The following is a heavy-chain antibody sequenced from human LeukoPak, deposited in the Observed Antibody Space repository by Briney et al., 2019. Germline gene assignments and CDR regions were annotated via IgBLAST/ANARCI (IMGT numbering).Heavy chain of an antibody. J-gene: IGHJ5*02. CDR1: GFIFSSYA. CDR2: ISGSGEST. D-gene: IGHD3-3*01. CDR3: AKGWEFRVVIPAAVS. V-gene: IGHV3-23*01. Sequence: PGGSLRLSCEGSGFIFSSYAMTWVRQAPGKGLQWVSSISGSGESTYYADSMKGRFTISRDNSKNTLSLQMNSLRAEDTAVYFCAKGWEFRVVIPAAVSWGQGTLVIVSS.